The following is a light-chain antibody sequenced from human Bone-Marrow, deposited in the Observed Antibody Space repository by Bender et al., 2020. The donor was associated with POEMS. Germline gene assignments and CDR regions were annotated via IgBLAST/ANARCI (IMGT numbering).Light chain of an antibody. CDR1: SSNIGSNY. Sequence: QSVVTQPPSASGTPGQRVTISCSGSSSNIGSNYVYWYQHIPGTAPKLLMYRNDQRPSGVPDRFSGSKSGTSASLAISGLRSEDEADYYCSSYAGDNNFVIFGGGTKLTVL. J-gene: IGLJ2*01. CDR3: SSYAGDNNFVI. V-gene: IGLV1-47*01. CDR2: RND.